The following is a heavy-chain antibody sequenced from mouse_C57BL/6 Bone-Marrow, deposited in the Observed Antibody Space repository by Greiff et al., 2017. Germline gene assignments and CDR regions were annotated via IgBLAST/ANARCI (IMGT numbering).Heavy chain of an antibody. D-gene: IGHD1-1*01. J-gene: IGHJ2*01. CDR1: GFTFTDYY. CDR2: IRNKANGYTT. CDR3: ARSVVDY. Sequence: AASGFTFTDYYMSWVRQPPGKALEWLGFIRNKANGYTTEYSASVKGRFTISRDNSQSILYLQMNALRAEDSATYYCARSVVDYWGQGTTLTVSS. V-gene: IGHV7-3*01.